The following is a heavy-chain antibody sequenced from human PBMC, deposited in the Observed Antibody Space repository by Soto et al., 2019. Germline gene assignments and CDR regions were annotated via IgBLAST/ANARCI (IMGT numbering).Heavy chain of an antibody. CDR1: GFTFDDYA. D-gene: IGHD6-13*01. Sequence: GGSLRLSCAASGFTFDDYAMHWVRQAPGKGLEWVSGISWNSGSIGYADSVKGRFTISRDNAKNSLYLQMNSLRAEDTALYYCAKDILEQQLVLAFYIWGQGTMVTVSS. V-gene: IGHV3-9*01. CDR2: ISWNSGSI. J-gene: IGHJ3*02. CDR3: AKDILEQQLVLAFYI.